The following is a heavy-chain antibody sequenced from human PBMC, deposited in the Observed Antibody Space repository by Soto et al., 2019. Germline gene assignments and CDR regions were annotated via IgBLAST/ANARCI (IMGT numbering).Heavy chain of an antibody. V-gene: IGHV1-69*06. Sequence: QVQLVQSGAEVKTPGSSVTVSCTPSGGSFNDYAFSWVRQAPGQGLEWLGGIIPLFGTSDYSQSLRDRATITAVKSTSTVSLELRSLTSPDTAVYYCARRPFRITVFGKVLGYSDSWGQGSLITVSS. J-gene: IGHJ4*02. CDR3: ARRPFRITVFGKVLGYSDS. D-gene: IGHD3-3*01. CDR1: GGSFNDYA. CDR2: IIPLFGTS.